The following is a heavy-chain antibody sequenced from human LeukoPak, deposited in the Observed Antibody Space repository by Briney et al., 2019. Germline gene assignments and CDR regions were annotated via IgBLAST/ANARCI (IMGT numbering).Heavy chain of an antibody. CDR2: INPYSDAT. CDR3: ATATITHTRDP. CDR1: GHTFTDFY. Sequence: GASVKVSCRPSGHTFTDFYLNWVRQAPGQGLEWMGWINPYSDATITAQRFQGRVTLTWDTSIGTAYMELTRLTSDDTAMYYCATATITHTRDPWGQGTLVTVCS. V-gene: IGHV1-2*02. J-gene: IGHJ5*02. D-gene: IGHD1-1*01.